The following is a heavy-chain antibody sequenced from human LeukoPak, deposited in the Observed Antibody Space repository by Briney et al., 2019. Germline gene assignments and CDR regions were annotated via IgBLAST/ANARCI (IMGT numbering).Heavy chain of an antibody. CDR3: ARDWGFGELLEKYYYYGMDV. CDR2: IIPIFGTA. Sequence: PGASVKVSCKASGGTFSSYAISWVRQAPGQGLEWMGGIIPIFGTANYAQKFQGRVTITADESTSTAYMELSSLRSEDTAVYYCARDWGFGELLEKYYYYGMDVWGQGTTVTVSS. V-gene: IGHV1-69*13. D-gene: IGHD3-10*01. J-gene: IGHJ6*02. CDR1: GGTFSSYA.